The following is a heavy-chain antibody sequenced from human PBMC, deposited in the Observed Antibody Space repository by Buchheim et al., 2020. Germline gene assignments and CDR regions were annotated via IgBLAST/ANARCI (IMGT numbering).Heavy chain of an antibody. D-gene: IGHD3-22*01. Sequence: EVQLVETGGGLLQPGGSLRLSCAASGFTVSSNYMSWVRQAPGKGLEWVSVIYSGGSTYYADSVKGRFTISRDNSKNTLYLQMNSLRAEDTAVYYCARDYYYDSSGFLDAFDIWGQGT. V-gene: IGHV3-53*02. CDR1: GFTVSSNY. J-gene: IGHJ3*02. CDR3: ARDYYYDSSGFLDAFDI. CDR2: IYSGGST.